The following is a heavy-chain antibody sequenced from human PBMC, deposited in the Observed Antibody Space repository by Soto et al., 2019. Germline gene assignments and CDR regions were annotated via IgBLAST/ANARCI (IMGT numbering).Heavy chain of an antibody. CDR3: AVSGY. V-gene: IGHV4-34*01. Sequence: SETLSLTCAVYGGSFSGNYWSWIRQPPGKGLEWIGEINRSGTTNYHPSLKSRVSMSLDTSKTQFSLTLSSVTAADTAVYYCAVSGYWGQGTLVTVSS. D-gene: IGHD6-19*01. CDR1: GGSFSGNY. J-gene: IGHJ4*02. CDR2: INRSGTT.